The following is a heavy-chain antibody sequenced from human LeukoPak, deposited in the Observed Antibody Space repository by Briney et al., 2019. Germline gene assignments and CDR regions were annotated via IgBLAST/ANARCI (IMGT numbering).Heavy chain of an antibody. V-gene: IGHV4-4*07. CDR3: ARDQRYMVRGVTMTDYYYYYGMDV. D-gene: IGHD3-10*01. J-gene: IGHJ6*02. CDR2: IYTSGST. Sequence: SETLSLTCTVSGGSISSYYWSWIRQPAGKGLEWIGRIYTSGSTNYNPSLKSRVTMSVDTSKNQFSLKLSSVTAADTAVYYCARDQRYMVRGVTMTDYYYYYGMDVWGQGTTVTVSS. CDR1: GGSISSYY.